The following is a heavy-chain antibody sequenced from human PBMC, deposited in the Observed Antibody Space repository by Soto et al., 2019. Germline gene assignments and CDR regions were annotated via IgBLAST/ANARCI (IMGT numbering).Heavy chain of an antibody. CDR3: AKGSGGQPFDY. D-gene: IGHD1-26*01. J-gene: IGHJ4*02. V-gene: IGHV3-33*06. CDR2: IWYDGSNK. Sequence: GGSLRLSCAASGFTFSSYGMHWVRQAPGKGLEWVAVIWYDGSNKYYADSVKGRFTISRDNSKNTLYLQMNSLRAEDTAVYYCAKGSGGQPFDYWGQGTLVTVSS. CDR1: GFTFSSYG.